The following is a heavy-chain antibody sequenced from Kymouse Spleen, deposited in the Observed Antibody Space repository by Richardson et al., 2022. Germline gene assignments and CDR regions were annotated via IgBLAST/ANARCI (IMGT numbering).Heavy chain of an antibody. V-gene: IGHV4-34*01. J-gene: IGHJ4*02. D-gene: IGHD1-7*01. Sequence: QVQLQQWGAGLLKPSETLSLTCAVYGGSFSGYYWSWIRQPPGKGLEWIGEINHSGSTNYNPSLKSRVTISVDTSKNQFSLKLSSVTAADTAVYYCARGQGGTTYFDYWGQGTLVTVSS. CDR3: ARGQGGTTYFDY. CDR2: INHSGST. CDR1: GGSFSGYY.